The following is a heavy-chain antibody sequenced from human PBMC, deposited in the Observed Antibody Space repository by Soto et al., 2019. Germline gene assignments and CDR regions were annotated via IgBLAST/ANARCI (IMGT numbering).Heavy chain of an antibody. V-gene: IGHV1-58*01. CDR2: IVVGSGNT. CDR3: ARRGSGSYYNRFDY. Sequence: SVKVSCKASGFTFTSSAVQWVRQARGQRLEWIGWIVVGSGNTNYAQKFQERVTITRDMSTSTAYMELSSLRSEDTAVYYCARRGSGSYYNRFDYWGQGTLVTVSS. D-gene: IGHD3-10*01. J-gene: IGHJ4*02. CDR1: GFTFTSSA.